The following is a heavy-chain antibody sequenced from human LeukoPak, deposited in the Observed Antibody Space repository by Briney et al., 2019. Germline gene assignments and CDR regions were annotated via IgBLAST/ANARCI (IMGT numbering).Heavy chain of an antibody. D-gene: IGHD5-24*01. Sequence: SETLSLTCAVYGGSFSGYYWSWIRQPPGKGLEWIGSIYYSGSTYYNPSLKSRVTISVDTSKNQFSLKLSSVTAADTAVYYCARDLFDGYKDYWGQGTLVTVSS. CDR1: GGSFSGYY. V-gene: IGHV4-34*01. CDR3: ARDLFDGYKDY. J-gene: IGHJ4*02. CDR2: IYYSGST.